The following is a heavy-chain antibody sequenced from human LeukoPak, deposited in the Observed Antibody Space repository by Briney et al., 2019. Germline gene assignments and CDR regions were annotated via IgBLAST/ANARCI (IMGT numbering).Heavy chain of an antibody. CDR3: AKDGRGSGYFPDY. CDR1: GFTFSSYG. Sequence: PGGSLRLSCAASGFTFSSYGMHWVRQAPRKGLEWAAFIHYDGTNEYYADSVKGRFTISRDNSKNTLYLQMNSLRPEDSAVHYCAKDGRGSGYFPDYWGQGTLVTVSS. CDR2: IHYDGTNE. D-gene: IGHD3-22*01. V-gene: IGHV3-30*02. J-gene: IGHJ4*02.